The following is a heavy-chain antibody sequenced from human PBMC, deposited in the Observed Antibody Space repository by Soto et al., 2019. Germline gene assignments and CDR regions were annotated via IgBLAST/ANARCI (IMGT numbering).Heavy chain of an antibody. V-gene: IGHV3-33*01. D-gene: IGHD4-17*01. CDR2: VWYDGSKE. CDR3: ARGRGGSYGGNSANFDV. CDR1: GFTFSGYG. Sequence: QVQLVESGGGVVQPARSLRLSCAASGFTFSGYGMHWVRQAPGKGLEWVAVVWYDGSKEYYADSVKGRFAISRDNSLNTLYLQINSLRAEDTAVYYCARGRGGSYGGNSANFDVWGQGTMVTVSS. J-gene: IGHJ3*01.